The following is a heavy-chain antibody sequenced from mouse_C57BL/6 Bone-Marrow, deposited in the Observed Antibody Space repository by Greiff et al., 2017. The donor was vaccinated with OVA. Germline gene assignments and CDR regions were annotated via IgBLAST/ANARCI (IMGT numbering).Heavy chain of an antibody. Sequence: EVKLVESGGGLVKPGGSLKLSCAASGFTFSDYGMHWVRQAPEKGLEWVAYISSGSSTIYYADPVKGRFTISRDNAKNTLFLQMTSLRSEDTAMYYCARSNYYGSSHWYFDVWGTGTTVTVSS. CDR1: GFTFSDYG. CDR2: ISSGSSTI. J-gene: IGHJ1*03. CDR3: ARSNYYGSSHWYFDV. V-gene: IGHV5-17*01. D-gene: IGHD1-1*01.